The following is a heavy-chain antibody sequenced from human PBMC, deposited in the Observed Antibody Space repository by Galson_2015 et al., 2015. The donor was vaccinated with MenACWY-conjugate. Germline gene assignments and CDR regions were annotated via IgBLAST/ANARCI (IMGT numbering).Heavy chain of an antibody. D-gene: IGHD6-13*01. J-gene: IGHJ4*02. CDR3: AHRRPGYGSTWWGFFDY. V-gene: IGHV2-5*02. Sequence: PALVKPTQTLTLTCTFSGFSVTTRGVGVGWIRQPPGKALEWLALIYWDDDKRYSPSLKSRLTITKDTSKNQVVLTMTNMDPVDTATYYCAHRRPGYGSTWWGFFDYWGRGTLVTVSS. CDR2: IYWDDDK. CDR1: GFSVTTRGVG.